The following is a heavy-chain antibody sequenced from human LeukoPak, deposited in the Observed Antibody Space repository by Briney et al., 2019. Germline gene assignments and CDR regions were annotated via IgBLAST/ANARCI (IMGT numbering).Heavy chain of an antibody. D-gene: IGHD3-9*01. CDR1: GFTFSSYS. Sequence: PGGTLRLSCAASGFTFSSYSMNGVGQAPGQGLEWVSYISSSSSSTIYYADSVKGRFTISRDNAKNSLYLQMNSLRAEDTAVYYCARCPGLRYFDWLRYYFDYWGQGTLVTVSS. CDR2: ISSSSSSTI. J-gene: IGHJ4*02. V-gene: IGHV3-48*01. CDR3: ARCPGLRYFDWLRYYFDY.